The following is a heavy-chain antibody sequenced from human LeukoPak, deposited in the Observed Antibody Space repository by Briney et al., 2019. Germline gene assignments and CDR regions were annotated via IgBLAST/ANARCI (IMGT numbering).Heavy chain of an antibody. V-gene: IGHV3-30*04. CDR3: ARARLGIAVAGGHNWFDP. CDR1: GFTFSSYA. CDR2: ISYDGSNK. D-gene: IGHD6-19*01. J-gene: IGHJ5*02. Sequence: GGSLRLSCAASGFTFSSYATSWVRQAPGKGLEWVAVISYDGSNKYYADSVKGRFTISRDNSKNTLYLQMNSLRAEDTAVYYCARARLGIAVAGGHNWFDPWGQGTLVTVSS.